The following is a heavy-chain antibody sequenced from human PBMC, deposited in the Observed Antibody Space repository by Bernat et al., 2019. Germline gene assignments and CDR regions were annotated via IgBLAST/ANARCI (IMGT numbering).Heavy chain of an antibody. CDR1: GGSISSYY. V-gene: IGHV4-59*08. J-gene: IGHJ6*02. Sequence: QVQLQESGPGLVKPSETLSLTCTVSGGSISSYYWSWIRQPPGKGLEWIGYIYYSGSTNYNPSLKSRVTISVDTSKNQFSLKLSSVTAADTAVYYCARQGSYDILTGWDPHYGMDVWGQGTTVTVSS. CDR3: ARQGSYDILTGWDPHYGMDV. D-gene: IGHD3-9*01. CDR2: IYYSGST.